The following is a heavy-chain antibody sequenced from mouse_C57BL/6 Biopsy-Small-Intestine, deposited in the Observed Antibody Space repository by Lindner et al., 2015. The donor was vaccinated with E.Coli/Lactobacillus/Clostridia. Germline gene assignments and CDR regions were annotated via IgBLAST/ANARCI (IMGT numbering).Heavy chain of an antibody. CDR3: AGSEGSSGFFDY. Sequence: VQLQESGAELVKPGASVKISCKASGYAFSSYWMNWVKQRPGKGLEWIGQIYPGDGDTNYNGKFKGKATLTADKSSSTAYMQLSSLTSEDSAVYYCAGSEGSSGFFDYCGQGTTLTVSS. D-gene: IGHD3-2*02. CDR1: GYAFSSYW. J-gene: IGHJ2*01. CDR2: IYPGDGDT. V-gene: IGHV1-80*01.